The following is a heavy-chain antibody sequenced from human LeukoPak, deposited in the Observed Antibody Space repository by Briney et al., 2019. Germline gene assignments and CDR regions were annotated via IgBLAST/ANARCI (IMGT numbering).Heavy chain of an antibody. D-gene: IGHD3-3*01. CDR3: AKDWVNYDFWSGSDY. CDR1: GFTVSSNY. V-gene: IGHV3-53*01. J-gene: IGHJ4*02. Sequence: GGSLRLSCAASGFTVSSNYMSWVRQAPGKGLEWVSVIYSGGSTYYADSVKGRFTISRDNSKNTLYLQMNSLRAEDTAVYYCAKDWVNYDFWSGSDYWGQGTLVTVSS. CDR2: IYSGGST.